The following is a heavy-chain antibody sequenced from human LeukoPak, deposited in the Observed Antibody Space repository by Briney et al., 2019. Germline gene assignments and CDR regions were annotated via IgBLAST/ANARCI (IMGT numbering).Heavy chain of an antibody. J-gene: IGHJ3*02. CDR1: GGTFSSYA. CDR2: NIPIFGTA. Sequence: SVKVSCKASGGTFSSYAISWVRQAPGQGLGWMGGNIPIFGTANYAQKFQGRVTITTDESTSTPYMELSSLRSEDTAVYYCALTRSSSWYDAFDIWGQGTMVTVSS. V-gene: IGHV1-69*05. D-gene: IGHD6-13*01. CDR3: ALTRSSSWYDAFDI.